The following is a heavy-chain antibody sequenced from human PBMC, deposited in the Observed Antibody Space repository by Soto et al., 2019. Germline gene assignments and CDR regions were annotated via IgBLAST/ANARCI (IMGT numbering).Heavy chain of an antibody. D-gene: IGHD2-2*02. V-gene: IGHV3-30*18. CDR2: ISYDGSNK. Sequence: GGSLRLSCAASGFTFSSYGMHWVRQAPGKGLEWVAVISYDGSNKYYADSVKGRFTISRDNSKNTLYLQMNSLRAEDTAVYYCAKDFDIVVVPAAIGNMDVWGQGTTVTVSS. J-gene: IGHJ6*02. CDR1: GFTFSSYG. CDR3: AKDFDIVVVPAAIGNMDV.